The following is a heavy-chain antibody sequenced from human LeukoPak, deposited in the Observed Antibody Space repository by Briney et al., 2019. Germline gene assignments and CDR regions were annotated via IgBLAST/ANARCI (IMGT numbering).Heavy chain of an antibody. CDR1: GGSFSGYY. J-gene: IGHJ4*02. Sequence: SETLSLTCAVYGGSFSGYYWSRIRQPPGKGLEWSGEINHSGSTNYNPSLKSRVTISVDTSKNQFSLKLSSVTAADTAVYYCARGEGAAALGLRDYWGQGTLVTVSS. D-gene: IGHD6-13*01. V-gene: IGHV4-34*01. CDR2: INHSGST. CDR3: ARGEGAAALGLRDY.